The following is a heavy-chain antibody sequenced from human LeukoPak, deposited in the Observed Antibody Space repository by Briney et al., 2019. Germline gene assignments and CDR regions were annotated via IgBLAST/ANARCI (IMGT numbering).Heavy chain of an antibody. CDR3: ARGIIRSGFDY. CDR2: ISAYNSNT. CDR1: GYTFTSYG. D-gene: IGHD2-15*01. V-gene: IGHV1-18*01. J-gene: IGHJ4*02. Sequence: GASVKVSCKASGYTFTSYGINWVRQAPGQGLEWMGWISAYNSNTHYAQKLQGRVTMTTDTSTSTAYMEVRSLRSDDTAVYYCARGIIRSGFDYWGQGTLVTVSS.